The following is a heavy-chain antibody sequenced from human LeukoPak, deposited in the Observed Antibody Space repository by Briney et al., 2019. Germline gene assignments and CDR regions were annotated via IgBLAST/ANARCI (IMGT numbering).Heavy chain of an antibody. D-gene: IGHD3-9*01. Sequence: ASVKVSCKASGYTFTTYAMHWVRQAPGQRLEWMGWINGDNGNTKYSQKFQGRVTITRDTSAHTGYMELRSLSSADTAVHFCARAPYDILTGYSLNWFDPWGQGTLVTVSS. CDR3: ARAPYDILTGYSLNWFDP. J-gene: IGHJ5*02. CDR1: GYTFTTYA. V-gene: IGHV1-3*01. CDR2: INGDNGNT.